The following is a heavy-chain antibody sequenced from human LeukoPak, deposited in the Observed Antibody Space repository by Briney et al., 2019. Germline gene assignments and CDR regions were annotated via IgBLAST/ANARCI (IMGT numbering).Heavy chain of an antibody. D-gene: IGHD6-13*01. J-gene: IGHJ4*02. Sequence: GGSLRLSCAASGFTFSSYWMSWVRQAPGKGLEWVANIKQDGSEKYYVDSVKGRFTISRDNAKNSLYLQMNSLRAEDTAVYYCARRVFQQQLAFDCWGQGTLVTVSS. V-gene: IGHV3-7*01. CDR1: GFTFSSYW. CDR3: ARRVFQQQLAFDC. CDR2: IKQDGSEK.